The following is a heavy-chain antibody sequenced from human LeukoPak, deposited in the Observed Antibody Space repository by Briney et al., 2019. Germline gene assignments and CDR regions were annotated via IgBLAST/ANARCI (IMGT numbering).Heavy chain of an antibody. CDR3: AREWVGELHFDP. Sequence: PGGSLRLSCAASGFTFSSYSMNWVRQAPGKGLEWVSSISSSSSYIYYADSVKGRFTISRDNAKNSLYLQMNSLRAEDTAVYYCAREWVGELHFDPWGQGTLVTVSS. J-gene: IGHJ5*02. CDR1: GFTFSSYS. V-gene: IGHV3-21*01. D-gene: IGHD1-26*01. CDR2: ISSSSSYI.